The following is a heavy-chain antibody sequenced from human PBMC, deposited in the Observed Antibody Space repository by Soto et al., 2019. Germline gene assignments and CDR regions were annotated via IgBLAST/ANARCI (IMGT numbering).Heavy chain of an antibody. Sequence: EVQLVETGGGLIQPGGSLRLSCAASGFTVSSNYMSWVRQAPGKGLEWVSVIYSGGSTYYADSVRGRFTISRDNSKNTLYLQMSSLRDEDTAVYYCARKLSGAVQGWAYGMDVWGRGTTVTVSS. CDR3: ARKLSGAVQGWAYGMDV. D-gene: IGHD1-26*01. V-gene: IGHV3-53*02. J-gene: IGHJ6*02. CDR2: IYSGGST. CDR1: GFTVSSNY.